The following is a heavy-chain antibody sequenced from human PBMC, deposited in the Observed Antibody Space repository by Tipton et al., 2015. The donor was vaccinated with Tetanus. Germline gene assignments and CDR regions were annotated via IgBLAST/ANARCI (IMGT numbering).Heavy chain of an antibody. J-gene: IGHJ4*02. Sequence: TLSLTCTVSGDSISSGDYYWSWIRQPPGKGLEWIGFIYYSGSTYYNPSLKSRVTISADMSKNQFSLKLTSVTAADTATYYCARMGFTYGQVVYWGQGTLVTVAS. V-gene: IGHV4-30-4*01. CDR3: ARMGFTYGQVVY. CDR2: IYYSGST. CDR1: GDSISSGDYY. D-gene: IGHD5-18*01.